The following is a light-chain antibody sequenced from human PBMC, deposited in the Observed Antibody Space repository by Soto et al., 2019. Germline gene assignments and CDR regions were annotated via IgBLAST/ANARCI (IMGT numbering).Light chain of an antibody. CDR1: QSVCNG. Sequence: DIPMTQSPSTLPASVGDRVTMXCRASQSVCNGIVWSQQKAGSAPKALIYHASNLQSGVPSRFSGSGSGTECTLTISSLQPDEFATYYCQQYNSYSFGQGTKVDIK. CDR3: QQYNSYS. V-gene: IGKV1-5*01. CDR2: HAS. J-gene: IGKJ1*01.